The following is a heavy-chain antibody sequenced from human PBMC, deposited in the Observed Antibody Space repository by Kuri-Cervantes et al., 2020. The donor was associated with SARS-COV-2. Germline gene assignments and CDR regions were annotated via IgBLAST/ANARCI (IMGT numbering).Heavy chain of an antibody. CDR1: GGSLTNYY. Sequence: SETLSLTCTVSGGSLTNYYWTWIRQTPGKGLEWIGYIYYSGTTESNPSLKSRVTMSVDASKNQFSLRLNSVTAADTAIYYCARDLWGGDYWGQGTLVTVSS. D-gene: IGHD2-21*01. CDR3: ARDLWGGDY. CDR2: IYYSGTT. J-gene: IGHJ4*02. V-gene: IGHV4-59*12.